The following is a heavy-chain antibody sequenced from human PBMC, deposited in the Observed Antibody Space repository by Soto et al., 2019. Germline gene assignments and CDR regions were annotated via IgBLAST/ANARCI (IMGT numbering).Heavy chain of an antibody. V-gene: IGHV4-30-2*01. Sequence: PSETLSLTCAVSGGSISSGGYSWSWIRQPPGKDLEWIGYIYHSGSTYYNPSLKSRVTISVDRSKNQFSLKLSSVTAADTAVYYCASGLVTTLHYWGQGTLVTVS. J-gene: IGHJ4*02. D-gene: IGHD4-17*01. CDR2: IYHSGST. CDR1: GGSISSGGYS. CDR3: ASGLVTTLHY.